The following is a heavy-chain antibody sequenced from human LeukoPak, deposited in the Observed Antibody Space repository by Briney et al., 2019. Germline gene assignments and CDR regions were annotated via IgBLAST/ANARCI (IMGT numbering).Heavy chain of an antibody. CDR2: ISSSGSTI. V-gene: IGHV3-48*04. CDR3: ARVVAAAGTTRDAFDI. D-gene: IGHD6-13*01. CDR1: GFSFSSYS. Sequence: PGGSLRLSCAASGFSFSSYSMNWVRQAPGKGLEWVSYISSSGSTIYYADSVKGRFTISRDNAKNSLYLQMNSLRAEDTAVYYCARVVAAAGTTRDAFDIWGQGTMVTVSS. J-gene: IGHJ3*02.